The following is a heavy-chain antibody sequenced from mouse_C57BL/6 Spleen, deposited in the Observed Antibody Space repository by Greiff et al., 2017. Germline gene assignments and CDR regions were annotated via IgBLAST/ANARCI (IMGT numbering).Heavy chain of an antibody. D-gene: IGHD2-2*01. CDR3: ARWGGYDEKVWYFDV. J-gene: IGHJ1*03. Sequence: QVQLKQSGAELARPGASVKLSCKASGYTFTSYGISWVKQRTGQGLEWIGEIYPRSGNTYYNEKFKGKATLTADKSSSTAYMELRSLTSEDSAVYCCARWGGYDEKVWYFDVWGTGTTVTVSS. CDR1: GYTFTSYG. CDR2: IYPRSGNT. V-gene: IGHV1-81*01.